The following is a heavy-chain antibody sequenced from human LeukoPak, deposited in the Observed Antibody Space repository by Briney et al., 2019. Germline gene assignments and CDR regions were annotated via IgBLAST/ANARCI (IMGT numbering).Heavy chain of an antibody. Sequence: SETLSLTCAVYGGSFSGYYWSWLRQPPGKGLEWIGEINHSGSTNYNPSLKSRVTISVDTSKNQFSLKLSYVSAAGTAVTLCARGTHSSSSYYWGQGTLVTVSS. J-gene: IGHJ4*02. D-gene: IGHD6-13*01. CDR3: ARGTHSSSSYY. CDR2: INHSGST. CDR1: GGSFSGYY. V-gene: IGHV4-34*01.